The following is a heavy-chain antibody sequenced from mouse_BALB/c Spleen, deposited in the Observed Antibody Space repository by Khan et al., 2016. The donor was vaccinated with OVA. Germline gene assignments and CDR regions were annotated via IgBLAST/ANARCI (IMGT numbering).Heavy chain of an antibody. Sequence: EVQLQESGPGLVKPSQSLSLTCTVTGYSITSGYGWNWIRQFPGNKLEWLGYISYSGSTNYNPSFKSRISITRDTSKNQFFLQLNSVTTDDTATYYCARTARITYWGQGTTLTVSS. CDR3: ARTARITY. D-gene: IGHD1-2*01. V-gene: IGHV3-2*02. CDR1: GYSITSGYG. J-gene: IGHJ2*01. CDR2: ISYSGST.